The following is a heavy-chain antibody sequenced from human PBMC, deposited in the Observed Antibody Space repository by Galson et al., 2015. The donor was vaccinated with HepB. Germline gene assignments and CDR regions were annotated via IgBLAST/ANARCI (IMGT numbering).Heavy chain of an antibody. Sequence: SLRLSCAASGFTFRSYSMNWVRQAPGKGLEWVAIVGSDSITTIYADSVKGRFTISRDNSKNTFYLQMNSLRAEDTATYFCAKKGVTSGGPSWLDPWGQGTLVTVSS. D-gene: IGHD3-3*01. V-gene: IGHV3-23*01. CDR2: VGSDSITT. CDR1: GFTFRSYS. CDR3: AKKGVTSGGPSWLDP. J-gene: IGHJ5*02.